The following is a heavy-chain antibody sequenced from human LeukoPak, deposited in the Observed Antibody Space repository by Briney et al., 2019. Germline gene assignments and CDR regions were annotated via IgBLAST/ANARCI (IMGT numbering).Heavy chain of an antibody. J-gene: IGHJ4*02. CDR1: GGTFSSYA. V-gene: IGHV1-69*05. D-gene: IGHD2-15*01. CDR2: IIPIFGTA. CDR3: ARGEGPAATLRYFDY. Sequence: SVKVSCKASGGTFSSYAISWVRQAPGQGLEWMGGIIPIFGTANYAQKFQGRVTITTDESTSTAYMELRSLRSEDTAVYYCARGEGPAATLRYFDYWGQGTLVTVSS.